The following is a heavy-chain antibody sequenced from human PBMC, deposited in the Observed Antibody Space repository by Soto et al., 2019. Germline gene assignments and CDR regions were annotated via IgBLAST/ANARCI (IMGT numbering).Heavy chain of an antibody. CDR2: ISSSSSYI. D-gene: IGHD6-6*01. CDR3: ARGVIADRPLQRGPFDY. CDR1: GFTFSSYS. Sequence: PGGSLRLSCAASGFTFSSYSMNWVRQAPGKGLEWVSSISSSSSYIYYADSVKGRFTISRDNAKNSLYLQMNSLRAEDTAVYYCARGVIADRPLQRGPFDYWGQGTLVTVSS. J-gene: IGHJ4*02. V-gene: IGHV3-21*01.